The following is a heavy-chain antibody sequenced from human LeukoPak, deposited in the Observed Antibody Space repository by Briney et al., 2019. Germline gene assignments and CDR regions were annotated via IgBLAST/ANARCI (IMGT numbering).Heavy chain of an antibody. CDR1: GGSISSSSYY. Sequence: PSETLSLTCTVSGGSISSSSYYWGWIRQPPGKGLEWIGSIYYSGSTYYNPSLKSRVTISVDTSKNQFSLKLSSVTAADTAVYYCARGPGNNWFDPWGQGTLVTVSS. V-gene: IGHV4-39*07. D-gene: IGHD3-10*01. J-gene: IGHJ5*02. CDR3: ARGPGNNWFDP. CDR2: IYYSGST.